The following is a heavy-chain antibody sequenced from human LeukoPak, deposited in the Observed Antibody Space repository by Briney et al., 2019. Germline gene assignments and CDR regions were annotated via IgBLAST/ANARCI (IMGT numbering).Heavy chain of an antibody. D-gene: IGHD6-19*01. CDR3: ARARYSSGWSDY. J-gene: IGHJ4*02. Sequence: GGSLRLSCAASGFTFSSYWMSWVRQAPGKGLEWVANIKQDASEKNYVDSVKGRFTISRDNAKKSLYLQMNSLRAEDTAEYYCARARYSSGWSDYWGQGTLVTVSS. CDR1: GFTFSSYW. CDR2: IKQDASEK. V-gene: IGHV3-7*04.